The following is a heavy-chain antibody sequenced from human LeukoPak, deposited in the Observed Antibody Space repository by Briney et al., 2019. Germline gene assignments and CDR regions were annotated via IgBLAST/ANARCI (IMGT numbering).Heavy chain of an antibody. CDR1: GFTFDDYG. CDR3: AREARILGGSGAFDI. CDR2: INWNGGST. Sequence: GGSLRLSCAASGFTFDDYGMSWDRQAPGKGLEWVSGINWNGGSTGYADSVKGRFTISRDNAKNSLYLQMNSLRAEDTALYYCAREARILGGSGAFDIWGQGTMVTVSS. V-gene: IGHV3-20*04. J-gene: IGHJ3*02. D-gene: IGHD2-15*01.